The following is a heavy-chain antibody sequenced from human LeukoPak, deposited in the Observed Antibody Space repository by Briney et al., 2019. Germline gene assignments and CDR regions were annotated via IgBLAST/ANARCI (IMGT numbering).Heavy chain of an antibody. V-gene: IGHV3-48*01. Sequence: GGSLRLSCAASGFTFSSYWMSWVRQAPGKGLEWVSYISSSSSAIYYADSVKGRLTISRDNAKNSLYLQMNSLRAEDTAVYYCAREVEMATIASFDYWGQGTLVTVSS. CDR3: AREVEMATIASFDY. D-gene: IGHD5-24*01. CDR1: GFTFSSYW. CDR2: ISSSSSAI. J-gene: IGHJ4*02.